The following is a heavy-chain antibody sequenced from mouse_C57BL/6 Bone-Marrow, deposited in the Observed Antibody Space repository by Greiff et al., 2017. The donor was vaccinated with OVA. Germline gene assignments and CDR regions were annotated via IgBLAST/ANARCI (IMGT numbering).Heavy chain of an antibody. D-gene: IGHD3-2*02. CDR1: GYTFTDYN. CDR3: TQTAQALFAY. V-gene: IGHV1-22*01. J-gene: IGHJ3*01. CDR2: INPNNGGT. Sequence: EVKLMESGPELVKPGASVKMSCKASGYTFTDYNMHWVKQSHGKSLEWIGYINPNNGGTSYNQKFKGKATLTVNKSSSTAYMELRSLTSEDSAVYYCTQTAQALFAYWGQGTLVTVSA.